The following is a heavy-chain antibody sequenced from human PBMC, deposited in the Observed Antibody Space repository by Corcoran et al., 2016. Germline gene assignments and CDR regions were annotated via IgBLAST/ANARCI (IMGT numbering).Heavy chain of an antibody. CDR3: ARAHRGTYYYDGRCYLFDY. D-gene: IGHD3-22*01. CDR2: IYYSGST. Sequence: QVQLQESGPGLVKPSETLSLTCTVSGGSISSYYWSWIRQPPGKGLAWIGYIYYSGSTNYNPSLKSRVTISVDTSKNQFSLKLSSVTAADTAVYYWARAHRGTYYYDGRCYLFDYWGQGTLVTVSA. J-gene: IGHJ4*02. V-gene: IGHV4-59*01. CDR1: GGSISSYY.